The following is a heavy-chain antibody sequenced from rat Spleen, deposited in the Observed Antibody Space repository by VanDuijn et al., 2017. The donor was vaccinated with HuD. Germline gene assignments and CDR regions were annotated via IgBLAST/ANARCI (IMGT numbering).Heavy chain of an antibody. CDR1: GFTFNNYW. D-gene: IGHD4-3*01. Sequence: EVQLVESGGGLVQPGRSLKLSCVASGFTFNNYWMTWIRQAPGKGLEWVASINPDGGRTYYPDSVKGRFTISRDNAESTVYLQMNSLGSEDTATYYCAVSGYGYWGQGTLVAVSS. CDR3: AVSGYGY. V-gene: IGHV5-31*01. CDR2: INPDGGRT. J-gene: IGHJ3*01.